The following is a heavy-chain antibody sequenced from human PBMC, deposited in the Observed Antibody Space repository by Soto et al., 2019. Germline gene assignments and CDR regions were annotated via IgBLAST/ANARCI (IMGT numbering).Heavy chain of an antibody. J-gene: IGHJ3*02. CDR1: GFTFTSSA. Sequence: SVKVSCKASGFTFTSSAMQWVRQARGQRLEWIGWIVVGSGNTNYAQKFQERVTITRDMSTSTAYMELSSLRSEDTAVYYCAATSRPYYGSGSYLLNDSFDIWGQGTMVTVSS. CDR2: IVVGSGNT. D-gene: IGHD3-10*01. V-gene: IGHV1-58*02. CDR3: AATSRPYYGSGSYLLNDSFDI.